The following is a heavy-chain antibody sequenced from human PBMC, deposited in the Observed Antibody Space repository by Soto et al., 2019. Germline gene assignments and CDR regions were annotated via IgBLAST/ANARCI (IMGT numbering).Heavy chain of an antibody. V-gene: IGHV4-30-4*01. CDR3: ARVDYYGSGSYYADY. D-gene: IGHD3-10*01. Sequence: SETLSLTCTVSGGSISSGDYYWSWIRQPPGKGLEWIGYIYYSVTTYYNPSLKSRVTISVDTSKNQFSLRLSSVTAADTAVYYCARVDYYGSGSYYADYWGQGTLVTVSS. J-gene: IGHJ4*02. CDR1: GGSISSGDYY. CDR2: IYYSVTT.